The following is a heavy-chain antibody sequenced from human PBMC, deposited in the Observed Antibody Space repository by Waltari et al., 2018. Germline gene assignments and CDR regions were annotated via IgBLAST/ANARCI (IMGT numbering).Heavy chain of an antibody. Sequence: QVQLQESGPGLVKPSETLSLTCTVSGGSISSYYWSWLRQPPGKGLEWIGYIYYSGSTNYNPSLKSRVTISVDTSKNQFSLKLSSVTAADTAVYYCARVPSIAAAGSPYYFDYWGQGTLVTVSS. CDR2: IYYSGST. D-gene: IGHD6-13*01. J-gene: IGHJ4*02. V-gene: IGHV4-59*01. CDR1: GGSISSYY. CDR3: ARVPSIAAAGSPYYFDY.